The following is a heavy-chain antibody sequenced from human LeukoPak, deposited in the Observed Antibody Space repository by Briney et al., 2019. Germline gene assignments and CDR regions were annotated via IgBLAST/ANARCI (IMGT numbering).Heavy chain of an antibody. CDR2: IYYSGST. V-gene: IGHV4-39*01. CDR3: ARQDRAGTVVVIYDY. CDR1: GGSISSSSFY. Sequence: SETLSLTCTVSGGSISSSSFYWGWIRQPPGKGLEWIGSIYYSGSTYYNPSLKSRVTISVDTSKNQFSLKLISVTAADTAVYYCARQDRAGTVVVIYDYWGQGTLDTVSS. J-gene: IGHJ4*02. D-gene: IGHD3-22*01.